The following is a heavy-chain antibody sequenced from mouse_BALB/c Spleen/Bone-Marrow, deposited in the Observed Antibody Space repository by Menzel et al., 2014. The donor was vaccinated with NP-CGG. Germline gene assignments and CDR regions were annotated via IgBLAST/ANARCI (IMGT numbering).Heavy chain of an antibody. CDR2: IHPNSGNT. D-gene: IGHD2-14*01. V-gene: IGHV1S130*01. Sequence: QVQLQQSGSVLVRPGASVKLSCKASGYTFTSSWMHWAKQRPGQGLEWIGEIHPNSGNTNYNEKFKGKATLTVDTSSSTAYVDLSSLTSEDSAVYYRARPHRYAYYFDYWGQGTTLTVSS. CDR3: ARPHRYAYYFDY. J-gene: IGHJ2*01. CDR1: GYTFTSSW.